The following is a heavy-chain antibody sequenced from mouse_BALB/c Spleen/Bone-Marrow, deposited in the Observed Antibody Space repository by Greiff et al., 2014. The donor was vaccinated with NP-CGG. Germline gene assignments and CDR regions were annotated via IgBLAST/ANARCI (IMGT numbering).Heavy chain of an antibody. Sequence: ESGPGLVKPSQTVSHTCTVTGISITTGNYRWSWIRQFPGNKLEWIGYIYYSGTITYNPSLTSRTTITRDTSKNQFSLEMNSLTAEDTATYYCARYGNYFDVWGAGTTVTVSS. J-gene: IGHJ1*01. CDR2: IYYSGTI. CDR3: ARYGNYFDV. D-gene: IGHD2-1*01. CDR1: GISITTGNYR. V-gene: IGHV3-5*02.